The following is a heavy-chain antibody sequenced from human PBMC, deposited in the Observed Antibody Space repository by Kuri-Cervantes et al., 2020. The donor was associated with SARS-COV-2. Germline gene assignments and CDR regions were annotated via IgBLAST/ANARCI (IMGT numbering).Heavy chain of an antibody. J-gene: IGHJ5*02. Sequence: ETLSLTCAASGFTFSSYAMSWVRQAPGKGLEWVSAISGSGGSTYYADSVKGRFTISRDNSKNTLYLQMNSLRAEDTAVYYCARDSFTYDFWSGYSWAGWFDPWGQGTLVTVSS. CDR3: ARDSFTYDFWSGYSWAGWFDP. V-gene: IGHV3-23*01. CDR2: ISGSGGST. D-gene: IGHD3-3*01. CDR1: GFTFSSYA.